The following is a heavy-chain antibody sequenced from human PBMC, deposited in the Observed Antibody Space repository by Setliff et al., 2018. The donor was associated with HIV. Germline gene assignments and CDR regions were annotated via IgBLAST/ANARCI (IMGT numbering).Heavy chain of an antibody. CDR3: ARDPAWGAVDY. CDR2: MNPDQTMR. Sequence: GGSLRLSCAASGFSLRNFWMAWVRQAPGKGLEWVANMNPDQTMRWYVDSVEARFTISRDNAKNSLYLQMNSLRGEDTAVYYCARDPAWGAVDYWGRGTLVTVSS. V-gene: IGHV3-7*01. J-gene: IGHJ4*02. D-gene: IGHD7-27*01. CDR1: GFSLRNFW.